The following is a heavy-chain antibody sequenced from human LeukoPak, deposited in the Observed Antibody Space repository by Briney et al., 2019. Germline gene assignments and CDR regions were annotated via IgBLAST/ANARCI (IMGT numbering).Heavy chain of an antibody. V-gene: IGHV3-23*01. D-gene: IGHD3-9*01. CDR3: AKDLHAPSMYDILTGYHDPYDY. J-gene: IGHJ4*02. CDR1: GFPFSSYA. Sequence: GGSLRLSCVASGFPFSSYAMNWVRQAPGKGLEWVSAISGSGGSTYYADSVKGRFTISRDNSKNALYLQMNSLRAEDTAVYYCAKDLHAPSMYDILTGYHDPYDYWGQGTLVTVSS. CDR2: ISGSGGST.